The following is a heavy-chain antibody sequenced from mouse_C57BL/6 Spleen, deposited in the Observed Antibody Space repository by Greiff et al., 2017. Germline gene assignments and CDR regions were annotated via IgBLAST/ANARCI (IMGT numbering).Heavy chain of an antibody. J-gene: IGHJ2*01. CDR3: ERENDFDY. V-gene: IGHV5-4*01. CDR1: GFTFSSYA. CDR2: ISDGGSYT. Sequence: EVMLVESGGGLVKPGGSLKLSCAASGFTFSSYAMPWVRQTPEKRLEWVATISDGGSYTYYPDNVKGRFTISRDNAKNNRYLQMSHLESEDTAMYYSERENDFDYWGQGTTLTVSS.